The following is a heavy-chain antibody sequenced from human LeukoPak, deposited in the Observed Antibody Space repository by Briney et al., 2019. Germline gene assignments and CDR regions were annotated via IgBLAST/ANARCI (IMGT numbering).Heavy chain of an antibody. CDR3: AKAPNYYYGMDV. CDR2: IWFDGSNE. J-gene: IGHJ6*02. CDR1: GFTFSNYG. V-gene: IGHV3-33*06. Sequence: PGGSLRLSCVASGFTFSNYGMHWVRQAPDKRLQWVGVIWFDGSNEYYADSVKGRFTISRDNSKNTLYLQMDSLRVEDMAVYYCAKAPNYYYGMDVWGQGTTVTVSS.